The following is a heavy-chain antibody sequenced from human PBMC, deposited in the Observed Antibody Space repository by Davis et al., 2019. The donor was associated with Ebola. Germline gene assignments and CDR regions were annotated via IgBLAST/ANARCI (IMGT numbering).Heavy chain of an antibody. CDR3: ARAEWDWSFDI. Sequence: PGGSLRFSCTVSGGSISSSSYYWGWIRQPPGKGLEWIGSIYYSGSTNYNPSLKSRVTISVDTSKNQFSLKLSSVTAADTAVYYCARAEWDWSFDIWGQGTMVTVSS. J-gene: IGHJ3*02. CDR1: GGSISSSSYY. D-gene: IGHD3/OR15-3a*01. V-gene: IGHV4-39*07. CDR2: IYYSGST.